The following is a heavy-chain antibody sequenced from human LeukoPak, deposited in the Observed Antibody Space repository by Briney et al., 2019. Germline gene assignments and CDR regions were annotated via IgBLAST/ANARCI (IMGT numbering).Heavy chain of an antibody. Sequence: GGSLRLSCAASGFTFSSYSMNWVRQAPGKGLEWVSSISSSSSYIYCADSVKGRFTISRDNAKNSLYLQMNSLRAEDAAVYYCARDLTGDYYFDYWGQGTLVTVSS. CDR3: ARDLTGDYYFDY. CDR2: ISSSSSYI. D-gene: IGHD3-9*01. J-gene: IGHJ4*02. V-gene: IGHV3-21*01. CDR1: GFTFSSYS.